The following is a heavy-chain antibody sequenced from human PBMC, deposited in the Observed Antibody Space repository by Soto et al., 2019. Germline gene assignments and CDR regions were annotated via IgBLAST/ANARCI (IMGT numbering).Heavy chain of an antibody. CDR1: GFTLSRYS. D-gene: IGHD3-3*01. Sequence: GGSLRLSCVASGFTLSRYSMNWVRQAPGKGLEWVSYISRSSSTIYYADSVKGRFTISRDNSKNTLYLQMNSLRAEDTAVYYCAKALEWLLILDYYYGMDVWGQGTTVTVSS. CDR3: AKALEWLLILDYYYGMDV. J-gene: IGHJ6*02. CDR2: ISRSSSTI. V-gene: IGHV3-48*01.